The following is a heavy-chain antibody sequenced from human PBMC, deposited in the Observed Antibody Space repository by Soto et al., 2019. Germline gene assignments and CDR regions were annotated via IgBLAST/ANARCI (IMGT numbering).Heavy chain of an antibody. D-gene: IGHD1-1*01. J-gene: IGHJ4*02. CDR2: IDNDGSAT. CDR3: ARDNWNSY. CDR1: GFTFNIYW. Sequence: EVQLVESGGGLVQPGGSLRLSCVASGFTFNIYWMRWVRQAPGKGLEWVSRIDNDGSATTYADSVKGRFTISRDNAKNTLFLQMNTLRVDDTAVYYCARDNWNSYWGQGTLVTVSS. V-gene: IGHV3-74*01.